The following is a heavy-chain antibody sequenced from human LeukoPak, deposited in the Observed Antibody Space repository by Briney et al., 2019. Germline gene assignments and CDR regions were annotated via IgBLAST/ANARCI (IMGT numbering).Heavy chain of an antibody. D-gene: IGHD3-22*01. J-gene: IGHJ4*02. CDR2: ITNSGNSK. CDR1: EFTFSSYS. Sequence: GGSLRLSCAASEFTFSSYSMNWVRQAPGKGLEWVSYITNSGNSKSYADSVKGRFTISRDNTKNSLYLQMSGLRAEDTAVYYFAXXXSSGYLTFDYWGQGILVTVSS. CDR3: AXXXSSGYLTFDY. V-gene: IGHV3-48*01.